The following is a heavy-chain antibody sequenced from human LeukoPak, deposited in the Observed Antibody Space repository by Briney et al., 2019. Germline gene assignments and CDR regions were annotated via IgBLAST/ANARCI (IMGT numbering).Heavy chain of an antibody. Sequence: GGSLRLSCAASGFTVSSNYMSWVRQAPGKGLEWASVIYSGGSTYYADSVKGRFTISRDNSKNTLYLQMNSLRAEDTAVYYCARVHGDYYFDYWGQGTLVTVSS. CDR2: IYSGGST. CDR3: ARVHGDYYFDY. J-gene: IGHJ4*02. CDR1: GFTVSSNY. V-gene: IGHV3-53*01. D-gene: IGHD4-17*01.